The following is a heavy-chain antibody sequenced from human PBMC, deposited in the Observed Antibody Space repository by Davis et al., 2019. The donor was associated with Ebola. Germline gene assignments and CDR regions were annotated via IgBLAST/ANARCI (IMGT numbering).Heavy chain of an antibody. CDR3: ARHDSGSYYRFDY. J-gene: IGHJ4*02. V-gene: IGHV4-59*08. D-gene: IGHD1-26*01. Sequence: SETLSLTCTVSGGSISSYYWSWIRQPPGQGLEWIGYIYYSGSTNYNPSLKSRVTISVDTSKNQFSLKLSSVTAADTAVYYCARHDSGSYYRFDYWGQGTLVTVSS. CDR2: IYYSGST. CDR1: GGSISSYY.